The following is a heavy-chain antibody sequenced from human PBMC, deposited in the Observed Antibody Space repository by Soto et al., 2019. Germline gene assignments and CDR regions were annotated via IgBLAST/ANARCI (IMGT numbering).Heavy chain of an antibody. V-gene: IGHV6-1*01. CDR2: TYYRSRWYN. D-gene: IGHD6-13*01. CDR1: GDSVSRKSAA. Sequence: QVQLQQSGPGLVKPSQTLSLTCVVSGDSVSRKSAAWNWIRQSPSRGLEWLGRTYYRSRWYNNYAVSVRSRISINPDTSKNQFSLQLNSVTPEDTAVYYCARGGLRSTWYMVVDYWAQGTLVTVSP. J-gene: IGHJ4*02. CDR3: ARGGLRSTWYMVVDY.